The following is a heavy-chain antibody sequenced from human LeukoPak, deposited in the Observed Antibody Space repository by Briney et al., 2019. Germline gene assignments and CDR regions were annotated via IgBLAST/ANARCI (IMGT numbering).Heavy chain of an antibody. CDR3: ARDIVGATFDY. CDR2: ISSSSYI. CDR1: GFTFSSYS. J-gene: IGHJ4*02. D-gene: IGHD1-26*01. Sequence: GGSLRLSCAASGFTFSSYSINWVRQAPGKGLEWVSSISSSSYIYYADSVKGRFTISRDNAKNSLYLQMNSLRAEDTAVYYCARDIVGATFDYWGQGTLVTVSS. V-gene: IGHV3-21*01.